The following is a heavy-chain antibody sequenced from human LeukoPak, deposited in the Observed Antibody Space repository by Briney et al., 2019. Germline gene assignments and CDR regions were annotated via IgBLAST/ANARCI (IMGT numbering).Heavy chain of an antibody. CDR3: ARAPYCSSTSCYHKYFQH. Sequence: SETLSLTCTVSGGSISSSSYYWGWIRQPPGKGLEWIGSIYYSGSTYYNPSLKSRVTISVDTSKNQFSLKLSSVTAADTAVYYCARAPYCSSTSCYHKYFQHWGQGTLVTVSS. J-gene: IGHJ1*01. CDR2: IYYSGST. D-gene: IGHD2-2*01. V-gene: IGHV4-39*01. CDR1: GGSISSSSYY.